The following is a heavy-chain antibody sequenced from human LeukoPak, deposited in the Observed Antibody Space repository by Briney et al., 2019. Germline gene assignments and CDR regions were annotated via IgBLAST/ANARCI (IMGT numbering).Heavy chain of an antibody. CDR2: FFYSGSP. J-gene: IGHJ4*02. Sequence: NASETLSLTCTVSGGSISSYYWSWIRQSPGKGLEWIGNFFYSGSPNYNPSLKSRVTESFDTSKNQFSLKLSSVTAADTAVYYCARVGQTVAAGTYDYWGQGTLVTVSS. D-gene: IGHD6-13*01. V-gene: IGHV4-59*08. CDR1: GGSISSYY. CDR3: ARVGQTVAAGTYDY.